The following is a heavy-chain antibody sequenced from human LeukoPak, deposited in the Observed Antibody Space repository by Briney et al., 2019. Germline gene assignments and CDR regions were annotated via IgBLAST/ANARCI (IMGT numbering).Heavy chain of an antibody. CDR1: GGTFSSYA. CDR2: INPSGGST. Sequence: ASVKVSCKASGGTFSSYAISWVRQAPGQGLEWMGIINPSGGSTSYAQKFQGRVTMTRGTSTSTVYMELSSLRSEDTAVYYCARDLHGGYYYYGMDVWGQGTTVTVSS. J-gene: IGHJ6*02. D-gene: IGHD4-23*01. CDR3: ARDLHGGYYYYGMDV. V-gene: IGHV1-46*01.